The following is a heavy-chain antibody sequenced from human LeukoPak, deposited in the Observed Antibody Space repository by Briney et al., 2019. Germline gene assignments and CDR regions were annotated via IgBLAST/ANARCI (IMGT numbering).Heavy chain of an antibody. CDR3: AKDLWFGEFLHY. D-gene: IGHD3-10*01. V-gene: IGHV3-30*18. CDR1: GFTFSYYG. CDR2: ISDDGSNE. J-gene: IGHJ4*02. Sequence: PGGSLRLSCAASGFTFSYYGMHWGRQAPGKGLEWVAAISDDGSNEYYADSVKGRFTISRDNSKNTLYLQMNSLRAEDTAVYYCAKDLWFGEFLHYWGQGTLVTVSS.